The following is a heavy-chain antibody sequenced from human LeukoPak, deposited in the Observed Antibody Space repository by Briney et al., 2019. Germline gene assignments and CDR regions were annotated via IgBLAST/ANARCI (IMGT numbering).Heavy chain of an antibody. J-gene: IGHJ3*02. CDR1: EFTFNNYA. CDR3: AKGLSASGRFNAFDI. Sequence: SGGSLRLSCVASEFTFNNYAMNWVRQAPGKGLEWVAAISGGAHSTYHADSVRGRFTISRDNSKNTLYLQMNSLRVGDTAVYHCAKGLSASGRFNAFDIWGQGTMVTVSS. CDR2: ISGGAHST. D-gene: IGHD3-3*01. V-gene: IGHV3-23*01.